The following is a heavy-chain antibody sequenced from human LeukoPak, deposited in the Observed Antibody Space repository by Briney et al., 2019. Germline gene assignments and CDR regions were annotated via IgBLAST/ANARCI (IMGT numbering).Heavy chain of an antibody. Sequence: SETLSLTCTVSRGSINSYYWSWIRQSPGKRLEWIGQIYYSGGATYNPSFESRVTLSVDRSYHQFSLELTSVSAADTAVYYCARHISSGGTYAHFDYWGQGTLVAVSS. CDR1: RGSINSYY. CDR2: IYYSGGA. J-gene: IGHJ4*02. V-gene: IGHV4-59*08. CDR3: ARHISSGGTYAHFDY. D-gene: IGHD1-26*01.